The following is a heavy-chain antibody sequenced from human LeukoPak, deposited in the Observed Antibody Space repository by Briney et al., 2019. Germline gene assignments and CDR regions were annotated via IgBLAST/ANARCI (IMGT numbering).Heavy chain of an antibody. V-gene: IGHV1-46*01. D-gene: IGHD2-2*01. J-gene: IGHJ6*02. CDR3: ARAAAGYCSSTSCSYGMDV. CDR1: GYTFTSYY. CDR2: INPSGGST. Sequence: ASVKVSCKASGYTFTSYYMHWVRQAPGQGLEWMGIINPSGGSTSYAQKFQGRVTMTRDTSTSTVYMELSSLRSEDTAVYYCARAAAGYCSSTSCSYGMDVWGQGTTVTVSS.